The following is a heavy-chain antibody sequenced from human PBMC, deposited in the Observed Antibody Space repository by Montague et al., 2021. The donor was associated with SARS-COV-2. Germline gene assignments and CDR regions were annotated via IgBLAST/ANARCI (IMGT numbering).Heavy chain of an antibody. V-gene: IGHV4-39*01. J-gene: IGHJ5*02. D-gene: IGHD1-26*01. Sequence: IYYSGSAYYXPSLKSRVTISVDTSKNQFSLKLSSVTAADTAVYYCAGQVSGRYYNWFDPWGQGTLVTV. CDR3: AGQVSGRYYNWFDP. CDR2: IYYSGSA.